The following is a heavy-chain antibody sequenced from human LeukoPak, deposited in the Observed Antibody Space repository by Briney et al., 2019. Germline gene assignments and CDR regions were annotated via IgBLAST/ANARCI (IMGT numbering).Heavy chain of an antibody. J-gene: IGHJ6*02. V-gene: IGHV3-15*01. CDR3: TTDGIESGSYGMDV. Sequence: GGSLRLSCAASGFTFSNAWMSWVRQAPGKGLEWVGRIKSKTDGGTTDYAAPVKGRFTISRDDSKNTLYLQMNSLKTEDTAVYYCTTDGIESGSYGMDVWGQGTTVTVSS. D-gene: IGHD1-26*01. CDR1: GFTFSNAW. CDR2: IKSKTDGGTT.